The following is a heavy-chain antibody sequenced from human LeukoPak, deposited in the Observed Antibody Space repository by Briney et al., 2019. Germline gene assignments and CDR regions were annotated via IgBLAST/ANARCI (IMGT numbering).Heavy chain of an antibody. Sequence: SETLSLTCTVSGGSMSSVTYYWDWIRQPPGKGLEWIGSIYYDGSTFYNPSLKSRVTISVDTSKKHFSLKLNYVTAADTSVYYCARPPRGGPFDQWGQGTLVTVSS. CDR1: GGSMSSVTYY. D-gene: IGHD3-10*01. CDR2: IYYDGST. V-gene: IGHV4-39*02. J-gene: IGHJ4*02. CDR3: ARPPRGGPFDQ.